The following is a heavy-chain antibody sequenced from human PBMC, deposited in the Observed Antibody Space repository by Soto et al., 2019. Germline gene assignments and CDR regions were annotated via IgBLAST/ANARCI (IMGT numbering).Heavy chain of an antibody. D-gene: IGHD4-17*01. CDR1: GGSISSGGYY. Sequence: QVQLQESGPGLVKPSQTLSLTCTVSGGSISSGGYYWSWIRQHPGKGLEWIGYIYYSGSTYYNPSLKSRVTISVDTSKNQFSLKLSSVTAADTAVYYCARFTVTTGTNWFDPWGQGTLVTVSS. J-gene: IGHJ5*02. CDR3: ARFTVTTGTNWFDP. CDR2: IYYSGST. V-gene: IGHV4-31*03.